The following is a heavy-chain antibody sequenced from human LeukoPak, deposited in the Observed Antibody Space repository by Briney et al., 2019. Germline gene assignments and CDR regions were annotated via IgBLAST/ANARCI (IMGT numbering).Heavy chain of an antibody. CDR2: LSNTNMI. CDR1: GFTFSSYG. CDR3: ARRGETAMVGDY. V-gene: IGHV3-48*01. J-gene: IGHJ4*02. Sequence: GGSLRLSCAASGFTFSSYGMNWVRKARGKGLEWLSYLSNTNMIHYAESVKGRFTISRDNAKNSLYLQMDGLRAEDTAVYYCARRGETAMVGDYWGRGTLVTVSS. D-gene: IGHD5-18*01.